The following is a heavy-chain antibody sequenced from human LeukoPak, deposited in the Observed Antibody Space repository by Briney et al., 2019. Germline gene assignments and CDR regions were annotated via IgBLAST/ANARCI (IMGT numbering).Heavy chain of an antibody. CDR1: GFTFSSYA. CDR2: ISYDGSNK. Sequence: RGSLRLSCAASGFTFSSYAMHWVRQAPGKGLEWVAVISYDGSNKYYADSVKGRFTISRDNSKNTLYLQMNSLRPEDTAVYYCARTRPYGDYVSYYYYGMDVWGQGTTVTVSS. J-gene: IGHJ6*02. V-gene: IGHV3-30-3*01. D-gene: IGHD4-17*01. CDR3: ARTRPYGDYVSYYYYGMDV.